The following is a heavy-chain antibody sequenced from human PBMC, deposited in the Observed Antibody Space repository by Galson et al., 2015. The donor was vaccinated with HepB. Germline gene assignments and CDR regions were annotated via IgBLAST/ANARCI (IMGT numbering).Heavy chain of an antibody. D-gene: IGHD2-2*01. V-gene: IGHV1-2*02. CDR2: INPNSGGT. CDR3: ARARTTWGVTGFDP. CDR1: GYTFTGYY. J-gene: IGHJ5*02. Sequence: SVKVSCKASGYTFTGYYMHWVRQAPGQGLEWMGWINPNSGGTNYAQKFQGRVTMTRDTSISTAYMELSRLRSDDTAVYYCARARTTWGVTGFDPWGQGTLVTVSS.